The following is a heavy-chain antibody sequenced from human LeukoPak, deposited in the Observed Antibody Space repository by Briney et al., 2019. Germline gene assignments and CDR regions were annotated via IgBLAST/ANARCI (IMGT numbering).Heavy chain of an antibody. J-gene: IGHJ4*02. CDR2: INHSGST. D-gene: IGHD1-26*01. CDR3: ARGEGGSLDY. V-gene: IGHV4-34*01. CDR1: GGSFSGYY. Sequence: SETLSLTCAVYGGSFSGYYWSWIRQPPGKGLEWIGEINHSGSTNYNPSLKSRVTISVDTSKNQFSLKLSFVTAADTAVYYCARGEGGSLDYWGQGTLVTVSS.